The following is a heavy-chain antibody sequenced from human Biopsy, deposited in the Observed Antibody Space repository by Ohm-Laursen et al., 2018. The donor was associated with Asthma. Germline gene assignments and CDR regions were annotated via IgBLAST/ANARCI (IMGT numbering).Heavy chain of an antibody. CDR3: ARGQKSPGDRWFDP. CDR2: INPNSGGT. J-gene: IGHJ5*02. CDR1: GYTFIGYH. V-gene: IGHV1-2*06. D-gene: IGHD7-27*01. Sequence: SVKVSCKPSGYTFIGYHIHWVRQAPGQGLEWIGRINPNSGGTNYAQKFQGRVTMTSDTSISTAYMELSRLRSDDTALYYCARGQKSPGDRWFDPWGQGTLVTVSS.